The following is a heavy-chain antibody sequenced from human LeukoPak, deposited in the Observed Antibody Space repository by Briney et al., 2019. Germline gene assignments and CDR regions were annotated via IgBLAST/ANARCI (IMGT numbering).Heavy chain of an antibody. D-gene: IGHD5-24*01. J-gene: IGHJ3*02. CDR1: GGSIGSYY. Sequence: PSETLSLTCTVSGGSIGSYYWSWIRQPPGKGLEWIGYIYYSGTTNYNPSLKSRVTISVDTSKNQFSLKLSSVTAADTAVYYCARETVEMATISRNDAFDIWGQGTMVTVSS. V-gene: IGHV4-59*01. CDR2: IYYSGTT. CDR3: ARETVEMATISRNDAFDI.